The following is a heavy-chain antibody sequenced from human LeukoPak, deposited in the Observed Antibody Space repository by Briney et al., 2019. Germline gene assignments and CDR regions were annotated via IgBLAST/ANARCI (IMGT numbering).Heavy chain of an antibody. CDR1: GGSISSYY. D-gene: IGHD3-16*01. V-gene: IGHV4-39*07. Sequence: SETLSLTCTVSGGSISSYYWSWIRQPPGKGLEWIGSIYYSGSTYYNPSLKSRVTMSVDTSKNQFSLKLSSVTAADTAVYYCARDGGAMTWGQGTLVTVSS. CDR2: IYYSGST. CDR3: ARDGGAMT. J-gene: IGHJ5*02.